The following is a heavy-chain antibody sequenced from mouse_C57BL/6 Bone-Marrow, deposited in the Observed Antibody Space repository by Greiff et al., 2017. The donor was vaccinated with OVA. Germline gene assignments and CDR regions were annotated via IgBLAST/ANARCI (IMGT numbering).Heavy chain of an antibody. D-gene: IGHD1-1*01. CDR1: GYSITSGYY. Sequence: ESGPGLVKPSQSLSLTCSVTGYSITSGYYWNWIRQFPGNKLEWMGYISYDGSNNYNPSLKNPISITRDTSKNQFFLKLDTVTTEDTATYYCAVITTVVATYYFDDWGQGTTLTVSS. J-gene: IGHJ2*01. CDR2: ISYDGSN. V-gene: IGHV3-6*01. CDR3: AVITTVVATYYFDD.